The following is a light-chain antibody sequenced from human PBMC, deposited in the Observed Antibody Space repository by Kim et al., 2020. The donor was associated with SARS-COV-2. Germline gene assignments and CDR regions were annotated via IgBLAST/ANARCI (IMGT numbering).Light chain of an antibody. J-gene: IGLJ2*01. CDR1: SSKIGSNY. CDR3: AAWDDSLSGPV. V-gene: IGLV1-47*01. CDR2: RNN. Sequence: GQSVTITCTGSSSKIGSNYLYWYQQLPGAPPNLLSYRNNQRPSGVPDRCSGSKSGTAASLAIRGLRCEDEADYYCAAWDDSLSGPVFGGGTQLTVL.